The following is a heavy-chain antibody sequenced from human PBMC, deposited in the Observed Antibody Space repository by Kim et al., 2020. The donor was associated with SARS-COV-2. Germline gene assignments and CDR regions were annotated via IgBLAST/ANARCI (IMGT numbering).Heavy chain of an antibody. CDR1: GGSFSGYY. J-gene: IGHJ6*03. D-gene: IGHD6-19*01. CDR3: ARGTRQWLVRGPYYYYMDV. CDR2: INHSGST. Sequence: SETLSLTCAVYGGSFSGYYWSWIRQPPGKGLEWIGEINHSGSTNYNPSLKSRVTISVDTSKNQFSLKLISVTAADTAVYYCARGTRQWLVRGPYYYYMDVWGKGTTVTVSS. V-gene: IGHV4-34*01.